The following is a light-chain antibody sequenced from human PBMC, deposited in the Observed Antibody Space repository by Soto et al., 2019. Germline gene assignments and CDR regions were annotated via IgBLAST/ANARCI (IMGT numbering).Light chain of an antibody. Sequence: QSALTQPASVSGSPGQSITISCTGTSSDVGGYNYVSWYQRHPGKAPKLMIYDDSNRPSGVSNRFSGSKSGNTASLTISGLQAEDEADYYCSSYTSSITLFYVFGTGTKVTVL. J-gene: IGLJ1*01. V-gene: IGLV2-14*01. CDR2: DDS. CDR1: SSDVGGYNY. CDR3: SSYTSSITLFYV.